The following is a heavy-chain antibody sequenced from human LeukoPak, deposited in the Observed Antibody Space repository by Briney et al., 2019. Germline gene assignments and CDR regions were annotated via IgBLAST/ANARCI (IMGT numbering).Heavy chain of an antibody. D-gene: IGHD2-2*01. V-gene: IGHV4-59*01. J-gene: IGHJ6*03. CDR1: GGSISSYY. CDR3: ALGSVPATYYYYYMDV. CDR2: IYYSGST. Sequence: SETLSLTCTVSGGSISSYYWGWIRQPPGKGLEWIGYIYYSGSTNYNPSLKSRVTISVDTSKNQFSLKLSSVTAADTAVYYCALGSVPATYYYYYMDVWGKGTTVTVSS.